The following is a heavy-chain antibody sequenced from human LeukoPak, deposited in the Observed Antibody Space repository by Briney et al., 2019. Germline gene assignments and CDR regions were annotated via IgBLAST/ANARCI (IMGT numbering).Heavy chain of an antibody. CDR3: ATGAASIGWLSYDH. CDR1: GFTFSSFS. CDR2: ISGSASNT. J-gene: IGHJ4*02. D-gene: IGHD2-15*01. V-gene: IGHV3-23*01. Sequence: SGGSLRLSCAASGFTFSSFSMSWVRQTPGKGLEWVSDISGSASNTKYADSVKGRFIISRDNSKNTLFLQMNSLTAEDTSIYYCATGAASIGWLSYDHWGQGTLVTVSS.